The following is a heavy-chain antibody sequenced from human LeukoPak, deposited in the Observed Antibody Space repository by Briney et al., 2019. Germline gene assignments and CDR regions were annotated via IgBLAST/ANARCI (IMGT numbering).Heavy chain of an antibody. CDR2: ISAGGGST. D-gene: IGHD6-13*01. CDR3: AKSPRSAADNWFDP. Sequence: GGSLRLSCAAFGFTFTTYSMNWVRQAPGKGLEWVSGISAGGGSTYYADSVKGRFTISRDNSKNTLYLQMNSLTVEDTAVYYCAKSPRSAADNWFDPWGQGTLVTVSS. CDR1: GFTFTTYS. V-gene: IGHV3-23*01. J-gene: IGHJ5*02.